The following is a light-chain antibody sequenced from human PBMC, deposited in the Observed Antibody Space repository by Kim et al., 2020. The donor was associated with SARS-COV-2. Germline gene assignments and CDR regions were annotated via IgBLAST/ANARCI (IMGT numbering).Light chain of an antibody. CDR3: AAWDDSLNGHVV. J-gene: IGLJ2*01. Sequence: QRVTMTCSGSGANIGSNAVSWYQQLPGATPKLLIYRSNERPSGVPDRFSASKSATSASLAISGLQSDDEADYYCAAWDDSLNGHVVFGGGTQLTVL. V-gene: IGLV1-44*01. CDR2: RSN. CDR1: GANIGSNA.